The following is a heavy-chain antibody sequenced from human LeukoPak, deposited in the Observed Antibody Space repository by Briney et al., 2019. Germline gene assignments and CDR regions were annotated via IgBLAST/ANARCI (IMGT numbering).Heavy chain of an antibody. J-gene: IGHJ4*02. CDR1: GFTFSTYG. D-gene: IGHD2/OR15-2a*01. CDR2: ISGSGEST. V-gene: IGHV3-23*01. Sequence: GGSLRLSCAASGFTFSTYGMSWVRQAPGKGLEWVSAISGSGESTYYADSVKGRFTISRDNSKNTLYLQMNSLRAEDTAVYYCAKLNSFLGYSGDYWGQGTLVTVSS. CDR3: AKLNSFLGYSGDY.